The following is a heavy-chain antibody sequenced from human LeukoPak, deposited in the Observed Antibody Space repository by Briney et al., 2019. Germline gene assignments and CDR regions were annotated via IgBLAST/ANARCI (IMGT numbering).Heavy chain of an antibody. D-gene: IGHD3-22*01. CDR3: AKDPHSSGYYPYFDY. CDR1: VGTFSSYA. CDR2: IIPIFGTA. V-gene: IGHV1-69*06. J-gene: IGHJ4*02. Sequence: SLKVSCKASVGTFSSYAISWVRQSPGQPLEWMGGIIPIFGTANYAQKFQGRVTSTADKSTSTAYMELSSLRPEDTAVYYCAKDPHSSGYYPYFDYWGQGTLVTVSS.